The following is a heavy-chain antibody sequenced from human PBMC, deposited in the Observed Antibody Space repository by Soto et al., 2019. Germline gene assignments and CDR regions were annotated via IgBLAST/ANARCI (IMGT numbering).Heavy chain of an antibody. CDR2: IKSKTDGGTT. V-gene: IGHV3-15*01. Sequence: GGSLRLSCAASGFTFSNAWMSWVRQAPGKGLEWVGRIKSKTDGGTTDYAAPVKGRFTISRDDSKNTLYLQMNSLKTEDTAVYYCTTEDCSGGSCYPRFDPWGQGTLVTVAS. CDR1: GFTFSNAW. CDR3: TTEDCSGGSCYPRFDP. J-gene: IGHJ5*02. D-gene: IGHD2-15*01.